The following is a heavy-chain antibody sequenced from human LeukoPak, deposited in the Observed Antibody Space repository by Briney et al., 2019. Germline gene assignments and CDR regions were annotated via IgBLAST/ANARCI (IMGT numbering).Heavy chain of an antibody. J-gene: IGHJ4*02. Sequence: SETLSLTCTVSGGSISSSSYYWGWIRQPPGKGLEGIGSIYYSGSTYYNPSLKSRVTISVDTSKNQFSLKLSSVTAADTAVYYCARQGVGEGYFDYWGQGTLVTVSS. CDR3: ARQGVGEGYFDY. CDR2: IYYSGST. CDR1: GGSISSSSYY. D-gene: IGHD1-26*01. V-gene: IGHV4-39*01.